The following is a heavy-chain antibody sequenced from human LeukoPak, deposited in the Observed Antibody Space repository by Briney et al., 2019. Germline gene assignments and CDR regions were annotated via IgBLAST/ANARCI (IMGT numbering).Heavy chain of an antibody. D-gene: IGHD1-7*01. V-gene: IGHV7-4-1*02. CDR1: GYTFTSYA. CDR2: IETNTGNP. Sequence: ASVKVSCKASGYTFTSYAMIWVRQAPGQGLELMGWIETNTGNPTYAQGFTGRFVFSLDTSVSTAYLQINSLKAEDTAVYYCARDYTLTLGTTTYFQHWGQGTLVTVSS. CDR3: ARDYTLTLGTTTYFQH. J-gene: IGHJ1*01.